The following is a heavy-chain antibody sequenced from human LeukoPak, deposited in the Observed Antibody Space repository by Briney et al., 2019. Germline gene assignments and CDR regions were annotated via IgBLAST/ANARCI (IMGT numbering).Heavy chain of an antibody. J-gene: IGHJ3*02. V-gene: IGHV1-24*01. Sequence: ASVKVSCKASGYTFTGYYMHWVRQAPGKGLEWMGGFDPEDGETIYAQKFQGRVTMTEDTSTDTAYMELSSLRSEDTAVYYCATGTMILNPDAFDIWGQGTMVTVSS. CDR2: FDPEDGET. CDR3: ATGTMILNPDAFDI. CDR1: GYTFTGYY. D-gene: IGHD3-22*01.